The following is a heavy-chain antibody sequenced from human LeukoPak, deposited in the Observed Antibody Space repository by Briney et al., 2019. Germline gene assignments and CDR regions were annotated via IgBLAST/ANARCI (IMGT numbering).Heavy chain of an antibody. CDR1: GYTFTGYY. CDR2: XXXNSGGT. D-gene: IGHD3-22*01. V-gene: IGHV1-2*02. Sequence: ASVKVSCKASGYTFTGYYMHWXXXAPGQGLEXXXXXXXNSGGTXYAQKFQGRXTMTRDTSISTAYMELSRLRSDDTAVYYCARDGVGYYDSSGYYYFQHWGQGTLVTVSS. J-gene: IGHJ1*01. CDR3: ARDGVGYYDSSGYYYFQH.